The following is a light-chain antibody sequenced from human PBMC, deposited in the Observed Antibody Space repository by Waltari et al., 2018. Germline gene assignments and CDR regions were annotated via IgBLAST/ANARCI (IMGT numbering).Light chain of an antibody. V-gene: IGLV2-14*01. CDR2: DVI. Sequence: QSALTQPASVSGPPGQSITISCTGTSRDLGPYAFVSWYQQHTGKAPKPIIFDVIRRPSGVSYRFSGSKSGNTASLTISGLQTEDEADYYCASYTSSNTLLFGGGTTLTVL. J-gene: IGLJ2*01. CDR3: ASYTSSNTLL. CDR1: SRDLGPYAF.